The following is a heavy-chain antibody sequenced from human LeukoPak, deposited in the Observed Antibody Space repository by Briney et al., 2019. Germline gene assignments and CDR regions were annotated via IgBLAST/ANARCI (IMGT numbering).Heavy chain of an antibody. CDR2: IKSDGTIT. CDR1: GFSFSDYW. Sequence: GGSLRLSCAVSGFSFSDYWMHWVRQTPGKGLMWVSRIKSDGTITNYADSVKGRFTISRDNAKNTLYLQMNSLRAEDTAVYYCATGNYNKPFDYWGQGTLVTVSS. CDR3: ATGNYNKPFDY. D-gene: IGHD1-7*01. J-gene: IGHJ4*02. V-gene: IGHV3-74*01.